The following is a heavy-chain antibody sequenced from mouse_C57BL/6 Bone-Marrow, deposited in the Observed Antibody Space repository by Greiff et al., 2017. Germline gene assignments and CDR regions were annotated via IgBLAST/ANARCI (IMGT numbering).Heavy chain of an antibody. Sequence: EVKVEESGGGLVQPGGSMKLSCVASGFTFSNYWMNWVRQSPEKGLEWVAQIRLKSDNYATHYAESVKGRFTISRDDSKSSVYLQMNNLRAEDTGIYYCTGFLLPNWYFDVWGTGTTVTVSS. CDR2: IRLKSDNYAT. V-gene: IGHV6-3*01. D-gene: IGHD1-1*01. J-gene: IGHJ1*03. CDR1: GFTFSNYW. CDR3: TGFLLPNWYFDV.